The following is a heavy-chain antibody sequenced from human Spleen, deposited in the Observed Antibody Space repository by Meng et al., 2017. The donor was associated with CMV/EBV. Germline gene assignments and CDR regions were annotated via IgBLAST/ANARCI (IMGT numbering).Heavy chain of an antibody. CDR1: GFTFSRYW. D-gene: IGHD2-2*01. CDR3: ARDATLPDY. J-gene: IGHJ4*02. V-gene: IGHV3-74*01. Sequence: GESLKISCAASGFTFSRYWMHWVRQAPGKGLVWVSRVKSDGSSKSCADSVKGRFTISRDNAKNTLDLQMDSLRAEDTAMYYCARDATLPDYWGQGTLVTVSS. CDR2: VKSDGSSK.